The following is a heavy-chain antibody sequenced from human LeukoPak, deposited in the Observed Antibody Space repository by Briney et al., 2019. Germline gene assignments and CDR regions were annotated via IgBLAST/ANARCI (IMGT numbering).Heavy chain of an antibody. CDR3: ARDYKYAFDN. J-gene: IGHJ4*02. CDR1: GFRFSDYS. D-gene: IGHD5-24*01. CDR2: IGISSGNT. V-gene: IGHV3-48*01. Sequence: PGGSLRLSCAASGFRFSDYSMNWVRQAPGKGLEWISYIGISSGNTNYADSVEGRFTISGDKAKNSLYLQMNSLRVEDTAVYYCARDYKYAFDNWGQGTLVTVSS.